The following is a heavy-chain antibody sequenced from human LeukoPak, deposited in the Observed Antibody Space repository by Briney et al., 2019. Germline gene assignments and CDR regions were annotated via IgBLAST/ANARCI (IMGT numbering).Heavy chain of an antibody. J-gene: IGHJ6*02. Sequence: SETLSLTCTVSGGSISSSGFYWGWIRQPPGKGLEWIGNIYYSGSTYYNPSLKSRVTISVDTSKNQFSLNLSSVTAADTAVYYCASEYSSSSAPYGMDVWGQGTTVTVSS. CDR3: ASEYSSSSAPYGMDV. CDR2: IYYSGST. V-gene: IGHV4-39*01. CDR1: GGSISSSGFY. D-gene: IGHD6-6*01.